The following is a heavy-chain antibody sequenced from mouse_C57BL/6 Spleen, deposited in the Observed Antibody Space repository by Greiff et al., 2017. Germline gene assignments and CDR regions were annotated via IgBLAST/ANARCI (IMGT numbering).Heavy chain of an antibody. CDR3: ARSTYGSNYFDY. CDR2: IDPSDSYT. J-gene: IGHJ2*01. Sequence: VQLQQPGAELVKPGASVKLSCKASGYTFTSYWMQWVKQRPGQGFEWIGEIDPSDSYTNYNQKFKGKATLTVDTSSSTAYMQLSSLTSEDSAVYYCARSTYGSNYFDYWGQGTTLTVSS. CDR1: GYTFTSYW. D-gene: IGHD1-1*01. V-gene: IGHV1-50*01.